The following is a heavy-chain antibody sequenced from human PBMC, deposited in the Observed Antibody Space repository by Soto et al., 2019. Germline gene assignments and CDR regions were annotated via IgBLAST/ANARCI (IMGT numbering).Heavy chain of an antibody. Sequence: GGSLRLSCAASGFTFSSYSMYWVRQAPGKGLEWVSSISSSSSYIYYADSVKGRFTISRDNAKNSLYLQMNSLRAEDTAVYYCARANYGASGAFDIWGQGTMVTVSS. J-gene: IGHJ3*02. CDR3: ARANYGASGAFDI. D-gene: IGHD4-17*01. CDR1: GFTFSSYS. CDR2: ISSSSSYI. V-gene: IGHV3-21*01.